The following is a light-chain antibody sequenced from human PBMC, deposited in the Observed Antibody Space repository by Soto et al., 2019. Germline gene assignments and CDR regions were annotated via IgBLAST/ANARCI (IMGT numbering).Light chain of an antibody. Sequence: QSVLTQPASVSGSPGQSITISCTGTSGDVGAYNYVSWYQQHPGKAPRLMIYDVSNRPSGASNRFSGSKSGNTASLTISGLQAEDEADYYCSSYTSSSTPVVFGGGTKLTVL. V-gene: IGLV2-14*01. CDR3: SSYTSSSTPVV. CDR2: DVS. J-gene: IGLJ2*01. CDR1: SGDVGAYNY.